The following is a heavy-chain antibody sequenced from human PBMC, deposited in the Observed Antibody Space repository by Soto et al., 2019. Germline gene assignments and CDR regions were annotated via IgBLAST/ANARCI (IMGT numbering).Heavy chain of an antibody. CDR2: ISSSGSTI. Sequence: GGSLRLSCAASGFTFSDYYMSWIRQAPGKGLEWVSYISSSGSTIYYADSVKGRFTISRDNAKNSLYLQMNSLRAEDTAVYYCARVIAGYYYGSGSYYYYYYYMDVWGKGTTVTVSS. CDR1: GFTFSDYY. J-gene: IGHJ6*03. V-gene: IGHV3-11*01. CDR3: ARVIAGYYYGSGSYYYYYYYMDV. D-gene: IGHD3-10*01.